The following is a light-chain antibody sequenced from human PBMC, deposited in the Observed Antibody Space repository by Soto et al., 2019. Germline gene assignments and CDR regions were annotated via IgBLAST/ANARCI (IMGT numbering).Light chain of an antibody. Sequence: QLVLTQAPSVSGAPGQRVTISCTGNNSNIGAGYDVHWYQQFPGTAPKLLIYGNNNRPSGVPDRFSGSKSGTSASLAITGLQPADEADDYCQSSDISLRGWLFGGGTKLTVL. CDR1: NSNIGAGYD. CDR2: GNN. CDR3: QSSDISLRGWL. J-gene: IGLJ3*02. V-gene: IGLV1-40*01.